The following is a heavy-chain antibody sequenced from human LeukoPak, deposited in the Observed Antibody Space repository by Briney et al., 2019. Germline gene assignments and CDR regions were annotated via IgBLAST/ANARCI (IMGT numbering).Heavy chain of an antibody. V-gene: IGHV3-21*01. CDR3: AILIAAAGKSLDY. J-gene: IGHJ4*02. CDR1: GFTFSSYS. D-gene: IGHD6-13*01. Sequence: PGGSLRLSCAASGFTFSSYSMNWVRQAPGKGLEWVSSISSSSSYIYYADSVKGRFTISRDNAKNSLYLQMNSLRAEDTAVYYCAILIAAAGKSLDYWGQGTLVTVSS. CDR2: ISSSSSYI.